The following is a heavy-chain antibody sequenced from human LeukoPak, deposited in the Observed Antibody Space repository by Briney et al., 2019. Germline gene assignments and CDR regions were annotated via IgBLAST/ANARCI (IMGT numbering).Heavy chain of an antibody. CDR1: GFYFSNHW. D-gene: IGHD2-8*02. CDR2: INLDGTKK. CDR3: ATYRQVLLPFES. J-gene: IGHJ4*02. V-gene: IGHV3-7*03. Sequence: PGGALRLSCAASGFYFSNHWVSWVRQGPGKGLEWVANINLDGTKKYYVDSVNGRFTISRDNAKNSVYLQITSLRAEDTAIYYCATYRQVLLPFESWGQGTLVTVSS.